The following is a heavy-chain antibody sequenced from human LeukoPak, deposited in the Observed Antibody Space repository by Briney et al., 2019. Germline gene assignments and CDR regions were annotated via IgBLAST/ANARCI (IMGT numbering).Heavy chain of an antibody. Sequence: ASVKVSCKASGYTFTGYYMHWVRQAPGQGLEWMGWINPNSGGTNYAQKFQGRVTMTRDASISTAYMELSRLRSDDTAVYYCARDQLGDILTGYYNGDLDYWGQGTLVTVSS. CDR2: INPNSGGT. D-gene: IGHD3-9*01. CDR3: ARDQLGDILTGYYNGDLDY. J-gene: IGHJ4*01. V-gene: IGHV1-2*02. CDR1: GYTFTGYY.